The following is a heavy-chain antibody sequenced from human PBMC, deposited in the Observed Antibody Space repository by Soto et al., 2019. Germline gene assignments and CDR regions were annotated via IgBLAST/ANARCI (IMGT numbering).Heavy chain of an antibody. Sequence: QIQLVQSGGEVKKPGASVKVSCKASGYTFRSYGISWVRQAPGQGLEWVGWISAYNGDTHYAPKFQDRITLTTETSTDTAYMELRSLRLDVTAVYYCARDWSRYYDNSGLIWFYWGQGSLVTVSS. J-gene: IGHJ4*02. D-gene: IGHD3-22*01. CDR3: ARDWSRYYDNSGLIWFY. CDR2: ISAYNGDT. CDR1: GYTFRSYG. V-gene: IGHV1-18*04.